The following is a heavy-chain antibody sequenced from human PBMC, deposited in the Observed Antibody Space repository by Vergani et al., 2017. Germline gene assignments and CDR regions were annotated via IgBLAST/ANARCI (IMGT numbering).Heavy chain of an antibody. D-gene: IGHD5-18*01. J-gene: IGHJ3*02. Sequence: QVQLVESGGGVVQSGRSLRLSCAASRFTFSNYAMHWVRQAPGKGLEWLAVISYDGRNKNYADSVKGRFTISRDNSKSTLYLQMNSLRAEDTAVYYCARHLHTATHAFAIWDQGPVVTVSS. CDR3: ARHLHTATHAFAI. CDR2: ISYDGRNK. V-gene: IGHV3-30*04. CDR1: RFTFSNYA.